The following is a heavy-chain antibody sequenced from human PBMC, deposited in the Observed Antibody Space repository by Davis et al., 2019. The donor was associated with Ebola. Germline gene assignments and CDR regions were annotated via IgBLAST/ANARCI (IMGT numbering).Heavy chain of an antibody. V-gene: IGHV3-49*04. Sequence: GESLKISCTASGFNFGEYALTWVRQTPRKGLEWVGFIRNKAYGGTTESAASVKGRFTISRDDSKSIAYLQMNSLRTEDTAVYYCTRDSGGGAINWGQGTLVTVSS. CDR3: TRDSGGGAIN. CDR1: GFNFGEYA. D-gene: IGHD1-26*01. J-gene: IGHJ4*02. CDR2: IRNKAYGGTT.